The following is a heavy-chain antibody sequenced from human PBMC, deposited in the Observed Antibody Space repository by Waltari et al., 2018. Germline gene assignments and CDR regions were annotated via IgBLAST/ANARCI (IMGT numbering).Heavy chain of an antibody. D-gene: IGHD3-3*01. CDR2: MWFDGTSK. CDR1: GFTFSSYG. V-gene: IGHV3-33*01. CDR3: ERDFLGSVDY. J-gene: IGHJ4*02. Sequence: QVQLVESGGGVVQPGMSLRLSCAASGFTFSSYGMHWVSQAPGKGAESVPIMWFDGTSKYYADSVKGRFTASRDNSKNTLYLQMDSLRAEDAAVYYCERDFLGSVDYWGQGTLVTVSS.